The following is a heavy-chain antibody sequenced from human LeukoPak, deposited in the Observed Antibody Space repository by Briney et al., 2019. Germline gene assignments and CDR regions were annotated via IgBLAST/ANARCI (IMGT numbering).Heavy chain of an antibody. CDR3: ARDKHYYDSSNYV. CDR1: GFTFNDYG. D-gene: IGHD3-22*01. CDR2: INWNGGTT. Sequence: GGSLRLSCAASGFTFNDYGMSWVRHGPGKGLEWVSGINWNGGTTGYADSVRGRFTISRDNAKNSLYLQMNSLRAEDTALYYCARDKHYYDSSNYVWGQGTLVSVSS. V-gene: IGHV3-20*04. J-gene: IGHJ4*02.